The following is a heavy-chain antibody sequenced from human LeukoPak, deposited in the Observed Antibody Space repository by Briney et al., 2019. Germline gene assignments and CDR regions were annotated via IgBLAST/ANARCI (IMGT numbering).Heavy chain of an antibody. J-gene: IGHJ4*02. Sequence: ASVKVSCKASGYTFTGYYMHWVRQAPGQGLEWMGWINPNSGGTSYAQKFQGRVTMTGDTSISSAYMELSRLRSDDTAVYYCARACSGNPCLARPFDYWGQGTLVTVSS. CDR1: GYTFTGYY. CDR3: ARACSGNPCLARPFDY. CDR2: INPNSGGT. V-gene: IGHV1-2*02. D-gene: IGHD2-15*01.